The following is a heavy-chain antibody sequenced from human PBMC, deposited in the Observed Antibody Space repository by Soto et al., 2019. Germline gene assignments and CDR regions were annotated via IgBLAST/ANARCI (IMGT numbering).Heavy chain of an antibody. Sequence: EVQLVESGGALVQRGGSLTLSCAASGFRFSIYSMNWVRQAPGKGLEWSAYITSDTKTIKYAEAVKGRFTISRDNAKNAVYLHMDNLSDEDTAVYYCARSVEGHFDYGGQGTVVTFSS. D-gene: IGHD6-19*01. J-gene: IGHJ4*02. V-gene: IGHV3-48*02. CDR1: GFRFSIYS. CDR3: ARSVEGHFDY. CDR2: ITSDTKTI.